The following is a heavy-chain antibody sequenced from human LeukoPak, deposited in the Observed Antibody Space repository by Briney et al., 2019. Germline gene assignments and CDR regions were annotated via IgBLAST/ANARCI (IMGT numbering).Heavy chain of an antibody. Sequence: GGSLRLSRAASGFTFSSYWMNWVRQAPGKGLVWVSRIASDGSSTTYADSVKGRFSISRDNAKNTLYLQMNSLRVEDTAVYYCARGRPHGDDYWGQGTLVTVSS. J-gene: IGHJ4*02. D-gene: IGHD2-21*01. CDR2: IASDGSST. CDR1: GFTFSSYW. V-gene: IGHV3-74*01. CDR3: ARGRPHGDDY.